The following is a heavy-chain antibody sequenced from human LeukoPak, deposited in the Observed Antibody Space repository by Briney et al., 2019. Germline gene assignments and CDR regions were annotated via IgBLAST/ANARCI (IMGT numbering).Heavy chain of an antibody. Sequence: GGSLRLSCAASGFTFSSYAMSWVRQAPGKGLEWVSAISGSGGSTYYADSVKGRFTISRDNFKNTLYLQMNSLRAEDTAVYYCAKDLPSGISHYSYGMDVWGQGTTVTVSS. CDR3: AKDLPSGISHYSYGMDV. CDR2: ISGSGGST. D-gene: IGHD3-10*01. J-gene: IGHJ6*02. V-gene: IGHV3-23*01. CDR1: GFTFSSYA.